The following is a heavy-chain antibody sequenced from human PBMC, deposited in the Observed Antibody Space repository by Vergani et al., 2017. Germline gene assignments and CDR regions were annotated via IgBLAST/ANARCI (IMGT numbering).Heavy chain of an antibody. V-gene: IGHV4-39*01. J-gene: IGHJ5*02. CDR1: GMSISNNNYY. CDR3: ARHSTVEWLVKLGWIDP. Sequence: QLQLQESGPRLVKPSETLSLTCSLSGMSISNNNYYWGWIRQPPGNGLEWIGSIYYSGSTYYNPSLKSRVTISVDTSKNQFSPKLSSVTAADTAVYFCARHSTVEWLVKLGWIDPWGQGILVTVSS. D-gene: IGHD6-19*01. CDR2: IYYSGST.